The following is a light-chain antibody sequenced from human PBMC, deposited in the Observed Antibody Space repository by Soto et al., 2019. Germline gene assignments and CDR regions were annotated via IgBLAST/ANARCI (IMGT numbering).Light chain of an antibody. CDR1: QRVISSY. CDR3: QQYVTYPWT. J-gene: IGKJ1*01. CDR2: GAS. V-gene: IGKV3-20*01. Sequence: IVLTQSPGTLSLSPGERATLSCRASQRVISSYLAWFQQRPGRAPRLLIYGASKRATDIPDRFTGSGSGTDFDLTISRLEPEDSAVYYWQQYVTYPWTFGQGTKVEIK.